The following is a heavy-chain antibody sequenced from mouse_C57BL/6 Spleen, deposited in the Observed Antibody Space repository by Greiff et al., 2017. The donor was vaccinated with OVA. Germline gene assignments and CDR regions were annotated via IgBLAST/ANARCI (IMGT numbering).Heavy chain of an antibody. CDR2: IDPETGGT. Sequence: QVQLQQSGAELVRPGASVTLSCKASGYTFTDYEMHWVKQTPVHGLEWIGAIDPETGGTAYNQKFKGKAILTADKSSSTAYMELRSLTSEDSAVYYCHYYGQRWFAYWGQGTLVTVSA. D-gene: IGHD1-2*01. CDR1: GYTFTDYE. CDR3: HYYGQRWFAY. J-gene: IGHJ3*01. V-gene: IGHV1-15*01.